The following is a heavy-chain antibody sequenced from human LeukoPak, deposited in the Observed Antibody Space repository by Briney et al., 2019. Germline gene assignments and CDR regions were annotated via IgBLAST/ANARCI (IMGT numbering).Heavy chain of an antibody. CDR1: GGSITSYY. V-gene: IGHV4-59*08. CDR3: ASPWSSGGFDY. CDR2: IYYSGSN. J-gene: IGHJ4*02. D-gene: IGHD6-19*01. Sequence: SETLSLTCTVSGGSITSYYWSWVRQPPGKGLEWIGYIYYSGSNNYNPSLKSRVTMSVDRSKNQFSLKLSSVTAADTAVYYCASPWSSGGFDYWGQGTLVTVSS.